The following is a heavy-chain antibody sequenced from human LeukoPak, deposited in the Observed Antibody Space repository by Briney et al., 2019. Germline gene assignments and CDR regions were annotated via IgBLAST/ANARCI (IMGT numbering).Heavy chain of an antibody. D-gene: IGHD3-3*01. CDR1: GGSISSSSYY. V-gene: IGHV4-39*01. CDR2: IYYSGST. Sequence: PSETLSLTCTVSGGSISSSSYYWGWIRQPPGKGLEWIGSIYYSGSTYYNPSLKSRVTISVDTSKNQFSLKLSSVTAADTAVYYCASGGYDFWSGYYPNDAFDIWGQGTMVTVSS. CDR3: ASGGYDFWSGYYPNDAFDI. J-gene: IGHJ3*02.